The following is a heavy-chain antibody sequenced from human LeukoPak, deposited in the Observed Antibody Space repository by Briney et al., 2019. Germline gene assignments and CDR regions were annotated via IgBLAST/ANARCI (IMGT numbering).Heavy chain of an antibody. J-gene: IGHJ4*02. V-gene: IGHV4-39*01. CDR1: GGSISSSNCY. D-gene: IGHD2-8*01. CDR3: ARLLCINGVCHFDS. Sequence: PLETLSLTCTVSGGSISSSNCYWAWIRQPPGKGLEWIGSIYYSGTTYYNASLKSRVTISVDTAKNQFSLKLSSVTAADTAVYYCARLLCINGVCHFDSWGQGTLVTFSS. CDR2: IYYSGTT.